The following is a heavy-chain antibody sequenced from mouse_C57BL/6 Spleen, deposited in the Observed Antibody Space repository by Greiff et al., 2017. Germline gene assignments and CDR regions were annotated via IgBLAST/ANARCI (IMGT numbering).Heavy chain of an antibody. CDR3: ARGGVGGLLRYFDV. D-gene: IGHD2-3*01. CDR2: INPSNGGT. J-gene: IGHJ1*03. V-gene: IGHV1-53*01. CDR1: GYTFTSYW. Sequence: QVQLQQPGTELVKPGASVKLSCKASGYTFTSYWMHWVKPRPGQGLEWIGNINPSNGGTNYNEKFKSKATLTVDKSSSTAYMQLSSLTSEDSAVYYCARGGVGGLLRYFDVWGTGTTVTVSS.